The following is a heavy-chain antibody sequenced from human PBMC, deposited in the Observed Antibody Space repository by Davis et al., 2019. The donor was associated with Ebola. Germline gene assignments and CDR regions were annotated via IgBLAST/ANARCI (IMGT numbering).Heavy chain of an antibody. CDR2: INSDGSST. V-gene: IGHV3-74*01. D-gene: IGHD2-15*01. J-gene: IGHJ6*04. CDR3: ARGDKLLSYGMDV. CDR1: GFTFSSYS. Sequence: HTGGSLRLSCVASGFTFSSYSMIWVRQAPGKGLVWVSRINSDGSSTSYADSVKGRFTISRDNAKNTLYLQMNSLRAEDTAVYYCARGDKLLSYGMDVWGKGTTVTVSS.